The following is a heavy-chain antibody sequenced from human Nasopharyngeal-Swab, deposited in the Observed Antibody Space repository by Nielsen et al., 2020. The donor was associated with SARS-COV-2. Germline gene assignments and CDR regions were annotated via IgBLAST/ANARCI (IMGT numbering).Heavy chain of an antibody. CDR2: MNHNSGNT. CDR3: AREGGYCSGGSCYDY. J-gene: IGHJ4*02. V-gene: IGHV1-8*01. D-gene: IGHD2-15*01. Sequence: ASVKVSCKASGYTFTNYEIKLVRKATGQGLEWMGWMNHNSGNTGYAQKFHGRVTMTRNTSISTAYMELSSLRSEDTAVYYCAREGGYCSGGSCYDYWGQGTLVTVSS. CDR1: GYTFTNYE.